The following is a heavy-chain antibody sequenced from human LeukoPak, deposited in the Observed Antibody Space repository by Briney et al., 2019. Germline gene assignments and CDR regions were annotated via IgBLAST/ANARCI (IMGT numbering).Heavy chain of an antibody. Sequence: SETLSLTCTVSGDSINKYFWNWIRQPPGKGLEWVGYIYYGGSPNYNPSLKSRVTISLDTSKNQFSLKLKSMTAADTAVYYCARFRDIVPTIFDSWGQGTLVTVSS. V-gene: IGHV4-59*08. CDR1: GDSINKYF. CDR3: ARFRDIVPTIFDS. D-gene: IGHD5-12*01. CDR2: IYYGGSP. J-gene: IGHJ5*01.